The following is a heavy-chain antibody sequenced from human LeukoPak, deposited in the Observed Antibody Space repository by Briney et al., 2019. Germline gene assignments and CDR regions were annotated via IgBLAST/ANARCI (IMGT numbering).Heavy chain of an antibody. Sequence: ASVKVSCKAPGYTFTSYAMHWVRQAPGQRLEWMGWINAGNGNTKYSQKFQGRVTITRDTSASTAYMELSSLRSEDTAVYYCARGTLGYYDILTGYSSFDYWGQGTLVTVSS. V-gene: IGHV1-3*01. D-gene: IGHD3-9*01. CDR1: GYTFTSYA. CDR3: ARGTLGYYDILTGYSSFDY. J-gene: IGHJ4*02. CDR2: INAGNGNT.